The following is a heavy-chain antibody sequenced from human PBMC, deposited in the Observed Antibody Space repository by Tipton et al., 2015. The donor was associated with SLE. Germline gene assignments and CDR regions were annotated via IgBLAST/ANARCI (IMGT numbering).Heavy chain of an antibody. CDR2: IYSGGGT. J-gene: IGHJ4*02. CDR1: GFAVSNTY. D-gene: IGHD3-3*01. V-gene: IGHV3-53*01. Sequence: SLRLSCAASGFAVSNTYMTWVRQAPGKGPEWVSLIYSGGGTSYADSVQGRFTVSRDNSKNTLSLQMNSLRAEDTAVYYCVRVGFWNGDYRFDRWGQGILVTVST. CDR3: VRVGFWNGDYRFDR.